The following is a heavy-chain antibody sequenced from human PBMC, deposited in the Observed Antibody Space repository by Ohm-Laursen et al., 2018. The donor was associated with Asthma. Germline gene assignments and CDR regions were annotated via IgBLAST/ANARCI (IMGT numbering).Heavy chain of an antibody. V-gene: IGHV4-31*02. J-gene: IGHJ4*02. CDR1: GDSFTSGIYY. Sequence: TLSLTWTVSGDSFTSGIYYWGWIRQHPGKGLEWIEYIYHTGSSYYNPSLKSRASISVDTSKNQFSLNLRSVTAADTAVYYCAREATIITRYFDSWGQGRLVTVSS. CDR2: IYHTGSS. D-gene: IGHD5-12*01. CDR3: AREATIITRYFDS.